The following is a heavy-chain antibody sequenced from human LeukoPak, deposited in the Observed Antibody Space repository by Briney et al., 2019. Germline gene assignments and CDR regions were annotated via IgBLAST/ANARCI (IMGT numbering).Heavy chain of an antibody. V-gene: IGHV1-2*06. Sequence: ASVKVSCKASGYTFTAYYMHWVRQAPGQGLECMGRINPNSGGTNYAQKFQGRVTITRDTSISTAYMELSRLRSDDTAVYYCARGMIGYQLLTVDYWGQGTLVTVSS. CDR2: INPNSGGT. CDR3: ARGMIGYQLLTVDY. CDR1: GYTFTAYY. J-gene: IGHJ4*02. D-gene: IGHD2-2*01.